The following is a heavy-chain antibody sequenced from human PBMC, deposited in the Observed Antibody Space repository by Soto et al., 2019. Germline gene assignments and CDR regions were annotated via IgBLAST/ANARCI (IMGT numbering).Heavy chain of an antibody. CDR1: GFTFSSYA. V-gene: IGHV3-23*01. Sequence: GGSLRLSCAASGFTFSSYAMSWVRQAPGKGLEWVSAISGSGGSTYYADSVKGRFTISRDNSKTTLYLQMNSLRAEYTAVYYCANVVQVLGYWGQGTLVTVSS. CDR2: ISGSGGST. J-gene: IGHJ4*02. CDR3: ANVVQVLGY. D-gene: IGHD1-1*01.